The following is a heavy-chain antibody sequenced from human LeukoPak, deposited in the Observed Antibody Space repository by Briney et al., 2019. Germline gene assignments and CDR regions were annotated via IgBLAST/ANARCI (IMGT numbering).Heavy chain of an antibody. D-gene: IGHD6-13*01. V-gene: IGHV3-21*01. J-gene: IGHJ3*02. CDR3: ARDNGQQLAYAFDI. Sequence: GGSLRLSCAASGFTFSSYSMNWVRQAPGKGLEWVSSISSSSSYIYYADSVKGRFTISRDNAKNSLYLQMNSLRAEDTAVCYCARDNGQQLAYAFDIWGQGTMVTVSS. CDR2: ISSSSSYI. CDR1: GFTFSSYS.